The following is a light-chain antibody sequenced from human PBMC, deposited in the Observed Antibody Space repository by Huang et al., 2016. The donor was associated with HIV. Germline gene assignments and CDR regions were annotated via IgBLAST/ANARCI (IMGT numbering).Light chain of an antibody. CDR1: QSIRNY. CDR2: ATS. Sequence: DIQMSPSPSSLSTSVGDRVTITCRTSQSIRNYLNWYQQRPGEAPNLLIYATSTFQSGVPSRFSGSGSGTEFTLTINRLQPGDFAVYYCQQSYTSSYNFGQGTKLEIK. CDR3: QQSYTSSYN. V-gene: IGKV1-39*01. J-gene: IGKJ2*01.